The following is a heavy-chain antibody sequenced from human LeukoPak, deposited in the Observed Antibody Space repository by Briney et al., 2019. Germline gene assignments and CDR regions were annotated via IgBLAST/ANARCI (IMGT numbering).Heavy chain of an antibody. CDR2: IDTDGSFT. D-gene: IGHD1-26*01. CDR3: IRGTVGAPGNNY. CDR1: GFTFSSYW. V-gene: IGHV3-74*01. Sequence: GGSLRLSCAASGFTFSSYWMHWVRQAPGKGLVWVSRIDTDGSFTSYADSVRGRFTISRDNAKNTLYLQMSSLRAEDTAVYYCIRGTVGAPGNNYWGQGTLVTVSS. J-gene: IGHJ4*02.